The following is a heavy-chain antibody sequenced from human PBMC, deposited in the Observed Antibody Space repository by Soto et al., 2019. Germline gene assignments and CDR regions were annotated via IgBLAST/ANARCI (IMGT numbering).Heavy chain of an antibody. Sequence: QVQLQESGPGLVKPSQTLSLTCSVSGVSINSGGYYWSWIRHHPGKGLEWIGYIYYTGHTFYNACLKSRVAMSLDTSKNQFFLKLSSVTAADTAVYYCARGSQLERDALDIWGQGTMVTVSS. CDR3: ARGSQLERDALDI. D-gene: IGHD1-1*01. CDR1: GVSINSGGYY. V-gene: IGHV4-31*03. J-gene: IGHJ3*02. CDR2: IYYTGHT.